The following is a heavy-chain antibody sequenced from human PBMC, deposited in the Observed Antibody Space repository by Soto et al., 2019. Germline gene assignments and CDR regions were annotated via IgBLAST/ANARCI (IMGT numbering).Heavy chain of an antibody. V-gene: IGHV4-34*01. D-gene: IGHD1-1*01. CDR2: MSHSGGT. CDR1: GGFVSSGSYY. Sequence: QVQLQQWGAGLLKPSETLSLTCAVYGGFVSSGSYYWSWIRQPPGKGLEWIGEMSHSGGTHFNPSLESRVTISVDTSKNQFSLKMISVTAADTALYYCARVARGTATTVVDAFDIWGPGTMVTVSS. J-gene: IGHJ3*02. CDR3: ARVARGTATTVVDAFDI.